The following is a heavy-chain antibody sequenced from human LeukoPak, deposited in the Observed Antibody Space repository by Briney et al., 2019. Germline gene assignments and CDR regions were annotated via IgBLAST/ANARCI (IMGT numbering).Heavy chain of an antibody. V-gene: IGHV4-59*08. CDR1: GDPISSYY. Sequence: SETLSLTCTVSGDPISSYYWSWIRQPPGKGLEWIGYIYYSGGTDYNPSLESRVTISVDTSKNQFSLKLRSVTAADTAVYYCARHVTISGPYDASDIWGQGTMVTVSP. D-gene: IGHD5-24*01. J-gene: IGHJ3*02. CDR2: IYYSGGT. CDR3: ARHVTISGPYDASDI.